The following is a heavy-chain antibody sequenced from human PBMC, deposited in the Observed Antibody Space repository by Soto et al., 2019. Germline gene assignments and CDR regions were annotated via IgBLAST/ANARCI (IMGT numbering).Heavy chain of an antibody. CDR3: ASSGIAAAGSVYYYGMDV. Sequence: QVQLVQSGAEVKKPGSSVKFSCKASGGTFSSYTSSWVRQAPGQVLEWRGRIIPILGIANYAQKFQGRVTSTSEKSTSTAYMELSSLRSEDTAVYYCASSGIAAAGSVYYYGMDVWGQGTTVTVSS. CDR2: IIPILGIA. D-gene: IGHD6-13*01. CDR1: GGTFSSYT. J-gene: IGHJ6*02. V-gene: IGHV1-69*02.